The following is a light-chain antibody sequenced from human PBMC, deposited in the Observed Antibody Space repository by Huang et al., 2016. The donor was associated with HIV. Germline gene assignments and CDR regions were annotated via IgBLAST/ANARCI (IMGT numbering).Light chain of an antibody. CDR1: QSIKSN. Sequence: IVMTQSPVTLSVSPGERAALSCRAGQSIKSNLACYQQKPGQAPRLLIYGASTRATGVPARFSGSGSGTEFTLTINNLQSDDFAVYYCQQYDYWHPVTFGQGTKV. CDR3: QQYDYWHPVT. V-gene: IGKV3-15*01. CDR2: GAS. J-gene: IGKJ1*01.